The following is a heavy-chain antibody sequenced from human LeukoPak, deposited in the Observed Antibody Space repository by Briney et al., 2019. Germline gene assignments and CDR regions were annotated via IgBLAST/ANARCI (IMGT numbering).Heavy chain of an antibody. D-gene: IGHD5-12*01. CDR2: INPSGGST. CDR1: GYTFTSYY. Sequence: ASVKVSCKASGYTFTSYYMHWVRQAPGQGLEWMGMINPSGGSTSYAQKFQGRVTMTRDTSTSTVYMELSSLRSEDTAVYYCARDLNGGYEDYWGQGTLVTVSS. J-gene: IGHJ4*02. CDR3: ARDLNGGYEDY. V-gene: IGHV1-46*01.